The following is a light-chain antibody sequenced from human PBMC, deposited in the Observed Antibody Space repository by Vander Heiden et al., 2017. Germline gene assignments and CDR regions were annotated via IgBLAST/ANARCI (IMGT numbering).Light chain of an antibody. V-gene: IGKV1-39*01. CDR1: QRISSY. Sequence: DIQMTQSPSSLSADIGDRVTITCRASQRISSYLNWYQQKPGKAPNLLIYTASNMQSWVPARFSGSGSGTDFTLTINSLQPEDFATYYCHQSYSTPYTFGQGTKLEIK. CDR3: HQSYSTPYT. J-gene: IGKJ2*01. CDR2: TAS.